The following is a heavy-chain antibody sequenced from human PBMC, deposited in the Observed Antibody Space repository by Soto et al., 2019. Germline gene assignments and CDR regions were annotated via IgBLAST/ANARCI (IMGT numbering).Heavy chain of an antibody. V-gene: IGHV1-2*02. CDR1: GYTFTGYY. J-gene: IGHJ6*02. CDR3: ARLVIMNHYYGMDV. CDR2: INPNSGGT. D-gene: IGHD3-3*01. Sequence: GASVKVSCKASGYTFTGYYMHWVRQAPGQGLEWMGWINPNSGGTNYAQKFQGRVTMTRDTSISTAYMELSRLRSDDTAVYYCARLVIMNHYYGMDVWGQGTTVTVSS.